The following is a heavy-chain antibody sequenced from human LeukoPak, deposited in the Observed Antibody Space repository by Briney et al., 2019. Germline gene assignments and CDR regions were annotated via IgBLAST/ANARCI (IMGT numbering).Heavy chain of an antibody. D-gene: IGHD1-14*01. CDR2: ISSSGGNI. CDR3: ARHRDYFDY. CDR1: GFDLSDYY. J-gene: IGHJ4*02. Sequence: GGSLRLSRVVSGFDLSDYYMSWIRQAPGKGLEWISYISSSGGNIYFADSVKGRFTMSRDNARGSLYLQMNSLRADDTAIYYCARHRDYFDYWGQGTLVTVSS. V-gene: IGHV3-11*01.